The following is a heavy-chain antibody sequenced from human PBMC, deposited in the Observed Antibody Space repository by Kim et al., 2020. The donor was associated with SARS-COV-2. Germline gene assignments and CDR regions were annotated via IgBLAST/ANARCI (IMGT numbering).Heavy chain of an antibody. D-gene: IGHD3-9*01. Sequence: ASVKVSCKASGYTFTSYYMHWVRQAPGQGLEWMGIINPSGGSTSYAQKFQGRVTMTRDTSTSTVYMELSSLRSEDTAVYYCARVNYDILTGYSPTPYYFDYWGQGTLVTFSS. CDR3: ARVNYDILTGYSPTPYYFDY. J-gene: IGHJ4*02. CDR2: INPSGGST. V-gene: IGHV1-46*01. CDR1: GYTFTSYY.